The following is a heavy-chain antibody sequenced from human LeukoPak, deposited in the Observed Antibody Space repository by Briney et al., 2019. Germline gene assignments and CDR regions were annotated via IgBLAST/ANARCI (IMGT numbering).Heavy chain of an antibody. CDR3: ARVRGPTVYTYYLDV. J-gene: IGHJ6*03. CDR1: GFTFNTYA. D-gene: IGHD1-14*01. Sequence: GGSLRLSCAASGFTFNTYAMNWIRQAPGKGLEWVSFISSSSSIIHYADSVKGRFTISRDNAKNSLYLQMISLRAEDTALYSCARVRGPTVYTYYLDVWGKGTTVTVSS. CDR2: ISSSSSII. V-gene: IGHV3-48*04.